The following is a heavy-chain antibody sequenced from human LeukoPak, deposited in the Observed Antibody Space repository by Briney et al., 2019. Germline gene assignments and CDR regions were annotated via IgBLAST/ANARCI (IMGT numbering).Heavy chain of an antibody. CDR1: GFTLSPYW. V-gene: IGHV3-74*01. D-gene: IGHD2-2*01. CDR3: ARARCSRTSCNTESDY. Sequence: PGGSLRLPCSASGFTLSPYWMHWVRQSPGKGLVWVSRINSDGSSTTYADSVKGRFTISRDNTKNTLYLQMNILRAEDTAVHYCARARCSRTSCNTESDYWGQGTLVTVS. J-gene: IGHJ4*02. CDR2: INSDGSST.